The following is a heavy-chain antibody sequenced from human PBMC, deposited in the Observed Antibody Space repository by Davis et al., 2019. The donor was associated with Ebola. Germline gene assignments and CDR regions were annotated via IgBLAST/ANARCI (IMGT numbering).Heavy chain of an antibody. Sequence: MPSETLSLTCTVSGGSISSGGYYWSWIRQHPGKGLEWIGYIYYSGSTYYNPSLKSRVTISVDTSKNQFSLKLSSVTAADTAVYYCARVVPAAITGGGWFDPWGQGTLVTVSS. CDR1: GGSISSGGYY. V-gene: IGHV4-31*03. CDR3: ARVVPAAITGGGWFDP. J-gene: IGHJ5*02. CDR2: IYYSGST. D-gene: IGHD2-2*02.